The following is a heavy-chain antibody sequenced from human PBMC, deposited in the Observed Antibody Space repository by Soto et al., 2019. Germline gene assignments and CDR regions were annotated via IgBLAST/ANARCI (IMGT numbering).Heavy chain of an antibody. CDR3: ARETYYYDSSGYYYGNYYYYYGMDV. D-gene: IGHD3-22*01. J-gene: IGHJ6*02. CDR1: GGTFSSYT. V-gene: IGHV1-69*08. Sequence: QLQLVQSGAEVKKPGSSVKVSCKASGGTFSSYTISWVRQAPGQGLEWMGRIIPILGIANYAQKFQGRVTITADNSTSTAYMELSSLRSEDTAVYYCARETYYYDSSGYYYGNYYYYYGMDVWGQGTTVTVSS. CDR2: IIPILGIA.